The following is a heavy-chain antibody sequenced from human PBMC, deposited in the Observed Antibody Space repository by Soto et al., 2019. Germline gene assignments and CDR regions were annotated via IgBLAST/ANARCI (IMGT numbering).Heavy chain of an antibody. CDR2: IYYSGST. J-gene: IGHJ5*02. CDR1: GGSVSSGSYY. CDR3: ARDIWFGELLSYYNWFDP. V-gene: IGHV4-61*01. D-gene: IGHD3-10*01. Sequence: SETLSLTCTVSGGSVSSGSYYWSWIRQPPGKGLEWIGYIYYSGSTSYNPSLKSRVTISVDTSKNQFSLKLSSVTAADTAVYYCARDIWFGELLSYYNWFDPWGQGTLVTVSS.